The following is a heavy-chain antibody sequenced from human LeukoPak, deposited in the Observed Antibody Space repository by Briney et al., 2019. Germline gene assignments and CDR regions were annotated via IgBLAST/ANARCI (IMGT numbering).Heavy chain of an antibody. V-gene: IGHV4-39*01. CDR3: ARQGLNGDLDAFDI. CDR1: GGSISSSSYY. J-gene: IGHJ3*02. CDR2: IYYSGST. D-gene: IGHD7-27*01. Sequence: PSETLSLTCTVSGGSISSSSYYWGWIPQPPGKGLEWIGSIYYSGSTYYNPSLKSRVTISLDTSKNQFSLKLSSVTAADTAVYYCARQGLNGDLDAFDIWGQGTMVTVSS.